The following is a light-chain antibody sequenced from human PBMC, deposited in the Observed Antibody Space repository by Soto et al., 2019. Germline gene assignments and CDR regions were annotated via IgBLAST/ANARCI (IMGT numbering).Light chain of an antibody. CDR1: RSDIGSYNY. CDR3: ISYTGSSTSYV. V-gene: IGLV2-14*01. CDR2: GVS. J-gene: IGLJ1*01. Sequence: QTLLTKHASLSGSPGQSITISCSGTRSDIGSYNYVAWYQQFPGKTPKILIYGVSNRPSGVSSRFSGSKSGNTAPLTISGLQAEDEADYYCISYTGSSTSYVFGSGTKVTVL.